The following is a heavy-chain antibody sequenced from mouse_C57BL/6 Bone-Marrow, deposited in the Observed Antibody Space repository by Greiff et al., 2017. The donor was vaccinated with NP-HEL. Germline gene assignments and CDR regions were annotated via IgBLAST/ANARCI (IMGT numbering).Heavy chain of an antibody. V-gene: IGHV1-81*01. CDR1: GYTFTSYG. J-gene: IGHJ3*01. Sequence: VQLQQSGAELARPGASVKLSCKASGYTFTSYGISWVKQRTGQGLEWIGEIYPRSGNTYYNEKFKGKATLTADKSSSTAYMELRSLTSEDSAVYFCESPRDWGQGTLVTVSA. CDR2: IYPRSGNT. CDR3: ESPRD.